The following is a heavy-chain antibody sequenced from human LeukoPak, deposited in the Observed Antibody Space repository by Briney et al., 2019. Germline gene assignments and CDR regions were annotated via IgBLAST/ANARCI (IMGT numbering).Heavy chain of an antibody. J-gene: IGHJ4*02. CDR2: ISYDGSNK. V-gene: IGHV3-30-3*01. D-gene: IGHD1-14*01. CDR3: ARDLTGRPGAFDC. Sequence: GGSLRLSCAASGFTFSSYWMSWVRQTPGKGLEWVAVISYDGSNKYYADSVKGRFTISRDNSKNTLYLQMNSLRAEDTAVYYCARDLTGRPGAFDCWGQGTLVTVSS. CDR1: GFTFSSYW.